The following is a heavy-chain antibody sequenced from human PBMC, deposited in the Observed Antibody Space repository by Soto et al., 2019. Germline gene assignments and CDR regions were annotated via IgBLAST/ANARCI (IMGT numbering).Heavy chain of an antibody. D-gene: IGHD2-2*01. CDR2: IYYSGST. CDR1: GGSINSGDYY. V-gene: IGHV4-30-4*01. J-gene: IGHJ4*01. Sequence: PSETLSLTCTVCGGSINSGDYYWSWIRQPPGKGLEWIGYIYYSGSTYYNPSLKSRFTISVDTSKNQFSLKLSSVTAADTAVYYCTRTAGYVYQLLFNYWGQGTLVTVSS. CDR3: TRTAGYVYQLLFNY.